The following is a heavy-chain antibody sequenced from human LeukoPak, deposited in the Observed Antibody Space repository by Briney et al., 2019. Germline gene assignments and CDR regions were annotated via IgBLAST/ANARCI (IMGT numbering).Heavy chain of an antibody. D-gene: IGHD3-3*01. V-gene: IGHV4-34*01. Sequence: SETLSLTCAVYVGSFSDYYWSWIRQTPGKGLEWIGEINHSGSTSYNSSLKSRVTISVDTSKNQFSLKLSSVTAADTAVYYCASFGVEGITIFGVVPSPSWGQGTLVTVSS. CDR2: INHSGST. CDR3: ASFGVEGITIFGVVPSPS. CDR1: VGSFSDYY. J-gene: IGHJ4*02.